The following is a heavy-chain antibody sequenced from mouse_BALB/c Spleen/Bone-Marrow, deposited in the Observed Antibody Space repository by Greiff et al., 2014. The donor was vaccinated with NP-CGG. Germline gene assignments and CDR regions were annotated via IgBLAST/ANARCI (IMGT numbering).Heavy chain of an antibody. CDR1: GFTFSGFW. Sequence: DVKLVESGGGLVQPGGSRGLSCEGSGFTFSGFWMSWVRQTPGKTLEWIGDINSDGSAINYAPSIKDRFTIFRDNDKSTLYLQMSNVRSEDTATYFCMRYDGYYWYFDVWGAGTTVTVSS. CDR3: MRYDGYYWYFDV. CDR2: INSDGSAI. V-gene: IGHV11-2*02. J-gene: IGHJ1*01. D-gene: IGHD2-3*01.